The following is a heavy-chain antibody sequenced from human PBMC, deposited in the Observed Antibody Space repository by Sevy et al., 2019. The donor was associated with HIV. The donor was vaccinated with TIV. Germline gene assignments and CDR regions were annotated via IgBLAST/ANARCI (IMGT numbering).Heavy chain of an antibody. CDR1: GFTFRNYV. CDR2: ISYDGSNK. CDR3: ARDGAVAGTGYFDY. V-gene: IGHV3-30-3*01. D-gene: IGHD6-19*01. Sequence: GGSLRLSCAASGFTFRNYVMNWVRQPPGKGLEWVAVISYDGSNKYYADSVKGRFTISRDNSKNTLYLQMNSLGAEDTAVYYCARDGAVAGTGYFDYWGQGTLVTVSS. J-gene: IGHJ4*02.